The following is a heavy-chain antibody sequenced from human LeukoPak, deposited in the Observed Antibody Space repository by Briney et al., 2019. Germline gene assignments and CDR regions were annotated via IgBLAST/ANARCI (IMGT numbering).Heavy chain of an antibody. D-gene: IGHD3-9*01. J-gene: IGHJ6*04. V-gene: IGHV3-30*18. CDR2: ISYDGSNK. Sequence: PGGSLRLSCAASGFTFRSYGMHWVRQAPGKGLEWVAVISYDGSNKYYADSVKGRFTISRDNSKNTLYLQMNSLRAEDTAVYYCAKDAQSSKELLRYFDWLGPYYYGMDVWGKGTTVTVSS. CDR3: AKDAQSSKELLRYFDWLGPYYYGMDV. CDR1: GFTFRSYG.